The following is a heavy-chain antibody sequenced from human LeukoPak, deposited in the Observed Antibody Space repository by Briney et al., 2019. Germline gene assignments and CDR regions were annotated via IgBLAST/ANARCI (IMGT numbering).Heavy chain of an antibody. V-gene: IGHV3-11*05. CDR3: ARASSRGYSYGQDY. CDR2: ISSSSSHT. CDR1: GFTFSDYY. D-gene: IGHD5-18*01. J-gene: IGHJ4*02. Sequence: PGGSLRLSCAASGFTFSDYYTSWVRQAPGKGLEWVSYISSSSSHTNYADSVKGRFTISRDNAKNSLYLQMNSLRAEDTAVYYCARASSRGYSYGQDYWGQGTLVTVSS.